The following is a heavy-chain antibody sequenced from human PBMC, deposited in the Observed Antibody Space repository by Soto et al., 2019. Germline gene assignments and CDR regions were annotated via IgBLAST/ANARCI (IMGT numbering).Heavy chain of an antibody. Sequence: ASVKVSCKTSGYNFIDYAMHWVRQAPGQRPEWMGWIHAGNGDTRYSPKFQGRFTINRDTSASTVYMDLSSLSSEDTAVYYCARELPTTHYFDYWGQGALVTVSS. V-gene: IGHV1-3*01. CDR2: IHAGNGDT. D-gene: IGHD4-4*01. CDR3: ARELPTTHYFDY. CDR1: GYNFIDYA. J-gene: IGHJ4*02.